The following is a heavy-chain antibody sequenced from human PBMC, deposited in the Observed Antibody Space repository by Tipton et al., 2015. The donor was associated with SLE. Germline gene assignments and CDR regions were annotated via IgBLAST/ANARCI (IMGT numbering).Heavy chain of an antibody. V-gene: IGHV4-38-2*02. CDR1: GYSISSGYY. CDR3: AGRSATGAFDI. CDR2: IYHSGST. Sequence: TLSLTCTVSGYSISSGYYWGWIRQPPGKGLEWIGSIYHSGSTYYNPSLKSRVAISVDTSKNQFSLKLSSVTAADTTVYYCAGRSATGAFDIWGQGTMVTVSS. J-gene: IGHJ3*02. D-gene: IGHD2-15*01.